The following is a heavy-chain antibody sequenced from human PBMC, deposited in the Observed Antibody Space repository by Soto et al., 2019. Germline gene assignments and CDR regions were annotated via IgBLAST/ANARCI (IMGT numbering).Heavy chain of an antibody. V-gene: IGHV1-24*01. D-gene: IGHD3-3*01. Sequence: ASVKVSCKVSGYTLTELSMHWVRQAPGKGLEWMGGFDPEDGETIYAQKFQGRVTMTEDTSTDTAYMELSSLRSEDTAVYYCAPDGVPLYDFWSGYSHAFDIWGQGTMVTVSS. J-gene: IGHJ3*02. CDR2: FDPEDGET. CDR1: GYTLTELS. CDR3: APDGVPLYDFWSGYSHAFDI.